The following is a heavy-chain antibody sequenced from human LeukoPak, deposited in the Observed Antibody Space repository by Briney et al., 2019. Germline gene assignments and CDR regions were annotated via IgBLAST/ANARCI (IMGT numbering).Heavy chain of an antibody. Sequence: XGSLRLSCAASGFTFSSYGMHWVRQAPGKGLEWVAVIWYDGSNKYYADSVKGRFTISRDNSKNTLYLQMNSLRAEDTAVYYCARHHYSEYYFDYWGQGTLVTVSS. V-gene: IGHV3-33*01. CDR3: ARHHYSEYYFDY. J-gene: IGHJ4*02. CDR2: IWYDGSNK. D-gene: IGHD3-10*01. CDR1: GFTFSSYG.